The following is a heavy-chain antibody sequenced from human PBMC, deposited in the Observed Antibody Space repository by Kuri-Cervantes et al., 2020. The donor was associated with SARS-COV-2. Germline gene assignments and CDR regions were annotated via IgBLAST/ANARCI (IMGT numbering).Heavy chain of an antibody. D-gene: IGHD2-15*01. CDR3: ARRVGYYFDY. J-gene: IGHJ4*02. CDR2: IDPSDSYT. V-gene: IGHV5-10-1*01. CDR1: GYSFTSYW. Sequence: KVSCKGSGYSFTSYWISWVRQMPVKGLEWMGRIDPSDSYTNYSPSFQGHVTISADKSISTAYLQWSSLKASDTAMYYCARRVGYYFDYWGQGTLVTVSS.